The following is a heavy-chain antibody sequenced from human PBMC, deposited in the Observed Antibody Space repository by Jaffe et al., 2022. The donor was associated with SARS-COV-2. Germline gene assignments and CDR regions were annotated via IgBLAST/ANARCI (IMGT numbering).Heavy chain of an antibody. CDR3: AKDIARNYYDRVGGFDI. D-gene: IGHD3-22*01. J-gene: IGHJ3*02. V-gene: IGHV3-43*01. Sequence: EVQLVESGGVVVQPGGSLRLSCAASGFTFDDYTMHWVRQAPGKGLEWVSLISWDGGSTYYADSVKGRFTISRDNSKNSLYLQMNSLRTEDTALYYCAKDIARNYYDRVGGFDIWGQGTMVTVSS. CDR2: ISWDGGST. CDR1: GFTFDDYT.